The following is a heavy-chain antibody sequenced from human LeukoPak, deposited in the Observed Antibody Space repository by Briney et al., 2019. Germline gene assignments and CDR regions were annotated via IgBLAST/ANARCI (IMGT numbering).Heavy chain of an antibody. CDR2: INPNSGGT. Sequence: ASVKVSCKASGYTFTGYYMHWVRQAPGQGLEWMGWINPNSGGTNYAQKFQGRVTMTRDTSISTAYMELSRLRSDDTAVYYCARSYSGYYSGGTDFDIWGQGTMVTVSS. J-gene: IGHJ3*02. CDR3: ARSYSGYYSGGTDFDI. D-gene: IGHD3-22*01. V-gene: IGHV1-2*02. CDR1: GYTFTGYY.